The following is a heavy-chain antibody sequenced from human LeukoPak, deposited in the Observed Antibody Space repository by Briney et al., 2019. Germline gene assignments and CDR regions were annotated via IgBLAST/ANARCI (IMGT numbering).Heavy chain of an antibody. CDR2: INHSGST. J-gene: IGHJ4*02. Sequence: PSETLSLTCTVSGGSISGYYWSRIRQPPGKGLEWIGEINHSGSTNYNPSLKSRVTISVDTSKNQFSLKLSSVTAADTAVYYCARGLRYGCSTSCPDASYYFDYWGQGTLVTVSS. D-gene: IGHD2-2*01. V-gene: IGHV4-34*01. CDR3: ARGLRYGCSTSCPDASYYFDY. CDR1: GGSISGYY.